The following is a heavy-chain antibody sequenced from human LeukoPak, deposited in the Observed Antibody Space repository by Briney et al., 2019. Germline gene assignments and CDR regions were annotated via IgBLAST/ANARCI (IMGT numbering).Heavy chain of an antibody. CDR2: IYYSGST. J-gene: IGHJ4*02. V-gene: IGHV4-59*01. CDR1: GGSISSYY. CDR3: ARAGYYGSGSYSYFDY. Sequence: PSETLSLTCTVSGGSISSYYWSWIRQPPGKGLEWIGYIYYSGSTDYNPSLKSRATISVDTSKNQFSLKLGSVTAADTAVYYCARAGYYGSGSYSYFDYWGQGTLVTVSS. D-gene: IGHD3-10*01.